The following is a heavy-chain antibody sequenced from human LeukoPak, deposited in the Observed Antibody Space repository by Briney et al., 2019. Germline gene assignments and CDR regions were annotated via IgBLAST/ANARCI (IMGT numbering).Heavy chain of an antibody. J-gene: IGHJ4*02. V-gene: IGHV4-4*02. Sequence: SGTLPLTCAVSGASFNSTRWWSWVRQSPEKGLEWIGEIFHSGTSNYNPSLKSRVTISIDKSKNQFSLKLNSVTAADTAIYFCARDPAGACPSFDSGGQGTLVTFSS. CDR3: ARDPAGACPSFDS. CDR1: GASFNSTRW. CDR2: IFHSGTS.